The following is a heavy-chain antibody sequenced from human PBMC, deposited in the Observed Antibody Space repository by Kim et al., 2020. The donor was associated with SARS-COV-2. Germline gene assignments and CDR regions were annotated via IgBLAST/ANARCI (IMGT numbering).Heavy chain of an antibody. CDR3: ARSLWSTGSGWSDAFDI. V-gene: IGHV4-59*13. CDR1: GGSISSYY. D-gene: IGHD6-19*01. Sequence: SETLSLTCTVSGGSISSYYWSWIRQPPGKGLEWIGYIYYSGSTNYNPSLKSRVTISVDTSKNQFSLKLSSVTAADTAVYYCARSLWSTGSGWSDAFDIWGQGTMVTVSS. CDR2: IYYSGST. J-gene: IGHJ3*02.